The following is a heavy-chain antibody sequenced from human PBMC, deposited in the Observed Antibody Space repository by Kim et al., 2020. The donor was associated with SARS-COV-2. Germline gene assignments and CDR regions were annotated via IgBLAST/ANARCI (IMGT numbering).Heavy chain of an antibody. J-gene: IGHJ6*02. CDR2: ISGSGGST. CDR3: AKGGTAYYYYGMDV. CDR1: GFTFSSYA. V-gene: IGHV3-23*01. Sequence: GGSLRHSCAASGFTFSSYAMSWVRQAPGKGLEWVSAISGSGGSTYYADSVKGRFTISRDNSKNTLYLQMNSLRAEDTAVYYCAKGGTAYYYYGMDVWGQGTTVTVSS.